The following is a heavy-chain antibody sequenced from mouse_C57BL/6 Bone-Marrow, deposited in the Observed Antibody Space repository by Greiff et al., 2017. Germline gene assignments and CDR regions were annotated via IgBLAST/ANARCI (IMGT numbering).Heavy chain of an antibody. J-gene: IGHJ3*01. CDR1: GFTFSSYA. V-gene: IGHV5-9-1*02. D-gene: IGHD2-4*01. CDR3: TRGGDYGAFAY. CDR2: ISSGGDYI. Sequence: EVKLVESGEGLVKPGGSLTLSCAASGFTFSSYAMSWVRQTPEKRLEWVAYISSGGDYIYYADTVKGRFTISRDNARKTMYLQMSSLKSEDTAMYYCTRGGDYGAFAYWGQGTLVTVSA.